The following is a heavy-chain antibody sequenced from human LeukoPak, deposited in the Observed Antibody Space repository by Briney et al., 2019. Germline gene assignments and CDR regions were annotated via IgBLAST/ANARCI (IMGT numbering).Heavy chain of an antibody. CDR3: ARAYHYYASGSYYNQPHFDY. D-gene: IGHD3-10*01. J-gene: IGHJ4*02. CDR1: GGTCSSYA. V-gene: IGHV1-69*04. Sequence: SVKVSCKASGGTCSSYAISWVRQAPGQGLEWMGRIIPILGIANYAQKFQGRVTITADKSTSTAYMELSSLRSEDTAVYYCARAYHYYASGSYYNQPHFDYWGQGTLVTVSS. CDR2: IIPILGIA.